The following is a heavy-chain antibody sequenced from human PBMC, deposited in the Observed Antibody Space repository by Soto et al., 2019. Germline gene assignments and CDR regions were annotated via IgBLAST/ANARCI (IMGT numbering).Heavy chain of an antibody. J-gene: IGHJ6*02. Sequence: SETLSLTCAVSGGSISSGGYSWSWIRQPPGKGLEWIGYIYHSGSTYYNPSLKSRVTISVDTSKNQFSLKLSSVTAADTAVYYCARVDRLKYYYDSSGQPILALNPYYYYGMDVWGQGTTVTVSS. D-gene: IGHD3-22*01. CDR2: IYHSGST. V-gene: IGHV4-30-2*05. CDR3: ARVDRLKYYYDSSGQPILALNPYYYYGMDV. CDR1: GGSISSGGYS.